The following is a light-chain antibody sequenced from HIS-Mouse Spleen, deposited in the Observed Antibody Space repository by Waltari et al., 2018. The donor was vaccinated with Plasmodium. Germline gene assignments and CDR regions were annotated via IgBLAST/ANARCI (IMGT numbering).Light chain of an antibody. CDR3: CSYAGSRMV. Sequence: QSALTQPASVSGSPGQSITISCTGTSSDVGSDNLLSWYQQHPGKAPKLMIYEGSKRPSGVSNRFSGSKSGNTASLTISGLQAEDEADYYCCSYAGSRMVFGGGTKLTVL. CDR1: SSDVGSDNL. CDR2: EGS. J-gene: IGLJ2*01. V-gene: IGLV2-23*01.